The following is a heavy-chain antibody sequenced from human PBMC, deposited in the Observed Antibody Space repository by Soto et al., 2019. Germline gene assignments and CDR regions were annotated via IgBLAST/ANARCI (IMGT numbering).Heavy chain of an antibody. D-gene: IGHD7-27*01. CDR2: IYPGDSDT. CDR1: GYKFRTYW. J-gene: IGHJ3*01. CDR3: ARRYELGDDVFDV. V-gene: IGHV5-51*01. Sequence: PGESLKISCQGSGYKFRTYWIGWVRQMAGKGLEWMGIIYPGDSDTKYSPPFQGQVTISVDKSISTAYLQWSSLKASDTAMYYCARRYELGDDVFDVWGQGTTVTVSS.